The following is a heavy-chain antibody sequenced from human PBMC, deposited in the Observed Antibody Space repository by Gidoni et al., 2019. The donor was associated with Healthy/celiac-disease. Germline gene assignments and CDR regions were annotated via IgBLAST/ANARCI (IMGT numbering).Heavy chain of an antibody. D-gene: IGHD3-3*01. CDR3: TTDLPPSGYYLLLDAFDI. V-gene: IGHV3-15*01. Sequence: EVQLVESGGGLVKPGGSLRLSCAASGFTFSKAWMSWVRQAPGKGLEWVGRIKSKTDGGTTDYAAPVKGRFTISRDDSKNTLYLQMNSLKTEDTAVYYCTTDLPPSGYYLLLDAFDIWGQGTMVTVSS. CDR2: IKSKTDGGTT. CDR1: GFTFSKAW. J-gene: IGHJ3*02.